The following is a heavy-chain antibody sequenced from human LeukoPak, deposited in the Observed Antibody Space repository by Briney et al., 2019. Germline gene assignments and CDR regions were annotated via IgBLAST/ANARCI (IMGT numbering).Heavy chain of an antibody. Sequence: GGSLRLSCAASGFSFRHYAMSWVRQAPGKGLEWVAAINGSGAYSYHADSVKGRFTISRDNSNNTLSLQMSSLRADDTAVYYCVKDSGSGPSSWPDYWGRGTLVTVSS. V-gene: IGHV3-23*01. D-gene: IGHD6-13*01. J-gene: IGHJ4*02. CDR3: VKDSGSGPSSWPDY. CDR1: GFSFRHYA. CDR2: INGSGAYS.